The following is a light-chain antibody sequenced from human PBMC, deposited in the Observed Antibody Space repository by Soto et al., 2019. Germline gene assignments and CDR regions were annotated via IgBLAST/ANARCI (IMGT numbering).Light chain of an antibody. Sequence: EIVLTQSPGTISVSPGERVTLSCRASQAITASYLAWYHQSPGQAPRLLIYGISIRAPGIPDRFSGSGSGSDSTLTIDSLESEDVGVFFCHQYGSKPYTFGQGT. CDR2: GIS. V-gene: IGKV3-20*01. CDR3: HQYGSKPYT. CDR1: QAITASY. J-gene: IGKJ2*01.